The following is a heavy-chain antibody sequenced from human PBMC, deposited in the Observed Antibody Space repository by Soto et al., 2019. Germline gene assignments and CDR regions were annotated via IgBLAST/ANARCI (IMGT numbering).Heavy chain of an antibody. V-gene: IGHV3-30-3*01. CDR1: GFTFSSYA. CDR2: ISYDGSNK. J-gene: IGHJ4*02. Sequence: GGSLRLSCAASGFTFSSYAMHWVRQAPGKGLEWVAVISYDGSNKYYADSVKGRFTISRDNSKNTLYLQMNSLRAEDTAVYYCASWDVRNYWGQGTLVTVSS. CDR3: ASWDVRNY. D-gene: IGHD1-26*01.